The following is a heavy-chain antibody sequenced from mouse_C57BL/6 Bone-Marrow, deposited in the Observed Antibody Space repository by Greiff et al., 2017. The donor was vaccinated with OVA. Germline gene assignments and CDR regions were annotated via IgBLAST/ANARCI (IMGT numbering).Heavy chain of an antibody. D-gene: IGHD3-2*02. J-gene: IGHJ3*01. V-gene: IGHV1-62-2*01. CDR2: FYPGSGSI. Sequence: QVQLQQSGAELVKPGASVKLSCKASGYTFTEYTIHWVKQRSGQGLEWIGWFYPGSGSITYNEKFKDKATLTADKSSSTVYMELSRLTSEDSAVYFCARHEDRGQLRLLAWFAYWGQGTLVTVSA. CDR1: GYTFTEYT. CDR3: ARHEDRGQLRLLAWFAY.